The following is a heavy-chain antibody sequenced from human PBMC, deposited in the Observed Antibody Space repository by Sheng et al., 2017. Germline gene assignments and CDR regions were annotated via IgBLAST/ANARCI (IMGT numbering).Heavy chain of an antibody. CDR2: IYYSGST. CDR1: GGSISSSSYY. J-gene: IGHJ4*02. Sequence: QLQLQESGPGLVKPSETLSLTCTVSGGSISSSSYYWGWIRQPPGKGLEWIGSIYYSGSTYYNPSLKSRVTISVDTSKNQFSLKLSSVTAADTAVYYCARGQFLIECVAATRWGQGTLVTVS. D-gene: IGHD2-15*01. CDR3: ARGQFLIECVAATR. V-gene: IGHV4-39*07.